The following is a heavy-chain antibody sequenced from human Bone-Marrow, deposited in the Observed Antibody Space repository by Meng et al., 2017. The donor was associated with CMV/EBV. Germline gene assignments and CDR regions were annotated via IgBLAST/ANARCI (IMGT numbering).Heavy chain of an antibody. V-gene: IGHV3-30*14. J-gene: IGHJ4*02. CDR2: ISFDGHNE. Sequence: GESLKISCAASGFTFSNHVMHWVRQAPGKGLEWVAAISFDGHNEYYADSVKGRFTISRDNSKNTLYLQMNSLRAEDTAVYYCARPTHWGQGTLVTVSS. CDR1: GFTFSNHV. CDR3: ARPTH.